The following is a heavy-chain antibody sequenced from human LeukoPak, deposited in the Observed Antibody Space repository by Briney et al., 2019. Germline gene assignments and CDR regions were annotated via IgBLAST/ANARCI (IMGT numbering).Heavy chain of an antibody. CDR3: ARHLRFLDLLGAFDY. V-gene: IGHV4-39*01. CDR1: GGSISSSRYY. Sequence: SETLSLTCTVSGGSISSSRYYWGWIRQPPGKGLEWIGSIYYSGSTYYNPPLKSRVTISVDTSKNQFSLKLSSVTAADTAAYYCARHLRFLDLLGAFDYWGQGTLVTVSS. CDR2: IYYSGST. J-gene: IGHJ4*02. D-gene: IGHD3-3*01.